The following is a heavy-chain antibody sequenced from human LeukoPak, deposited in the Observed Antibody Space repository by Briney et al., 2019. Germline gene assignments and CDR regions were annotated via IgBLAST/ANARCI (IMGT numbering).Heavy chain of an antibody. CDR1: GFTFGSYG. J-gene: IGHJ6*03. Sequence: GSLRLSCAASGFTFGSYGMHWVRQAPGKGLEWVAFIRYDGSNKYYADSVKGRFTISRDNSKNTLYLQMNSLRAEDTAVYYCAKEGYCSGGSCYTGPIYYYYYMDVWGKGTTVTVSS. CDR2: IRYDGSNK. CDR3: AKEGYCSGGSCYTGPIYYYYYMDV. V-gene: IGHV3-30*02. D-gene: IGHD2-15*01.